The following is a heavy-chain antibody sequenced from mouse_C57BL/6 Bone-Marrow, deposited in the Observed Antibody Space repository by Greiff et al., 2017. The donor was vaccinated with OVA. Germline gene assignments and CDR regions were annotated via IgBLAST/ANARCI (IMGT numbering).Heavy chain of an antibody. CDR2: IHPNSGST. CDR3: ARLRRYYFDY. CDR1: GYTFTSYW. J-gene: IGHJ2*01. V-gene: IGHV1-64*01. Sequence: QVQLQQSGAELVKPGASVKLSCKVSGYTFTSYWMHWVKQRPGQGLEWIGMIHPNSGSTNYNEKFKSKATLTVDKSSSTAYMQLSSLTSEDSAVYYCARLRRYYFDYWGQGTTLTVSS. D-gene: IGHD1-1*01.